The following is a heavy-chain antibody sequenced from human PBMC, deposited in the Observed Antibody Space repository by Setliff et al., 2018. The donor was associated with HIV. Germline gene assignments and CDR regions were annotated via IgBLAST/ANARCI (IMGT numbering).Heavy chain of an antibody. CDR1: GYIFISYG. CDR3: ATDDYNGDSFDN. J-gene: IGHJ4*02. Sequence: GASVKVSCKASGYIFISYGISWVRQAPGQGLEWMGWISAYNGNTKYAPKFQGRVTLTRDTSISTAYMEVSNLRSDDTAVYYCATDDYNGDSFDNWGQGTLVT. D-gene: IGHD4-4*01. CDR2: ISAYNGNT. V-gene: IGHV1-18*01.